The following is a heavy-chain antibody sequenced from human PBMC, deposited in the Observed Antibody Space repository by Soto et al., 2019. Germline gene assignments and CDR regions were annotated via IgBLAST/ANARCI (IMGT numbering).Heavy chain of an antibody. D-gene: IGHD5-12*01. V-gene: IGHV3-74*01. CDR1: GFTFSSYW. Sequence: GGSLRLSCAASGFTFSSYWMHWVRQAPGKGLVWVSRINSDGSSTSYADSVKGRFTISRDNAKNTLYLQMNSLRAEDTAVYYCARVGGWLREDYYYGMDVWGQGTTVTVSS. CDR2: INSDGSST. J-gene: IGHJ6*02. CDR3: ARVGGWLREDYYYGMDV.